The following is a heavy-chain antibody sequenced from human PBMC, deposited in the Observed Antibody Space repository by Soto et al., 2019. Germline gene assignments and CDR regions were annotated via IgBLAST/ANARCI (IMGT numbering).Heavy chain of an antibody. CDR2: IRSKAYGGTT. D-gene: IGHD3-3*01. CDR1: GFTFGDYA. V-gene: IGHV3-49*04. CDR3: TRESARDDFWSGSHYYYYGMDV. J-gene: IGHJ6*02. Sequence: PGGSLRLSCTASGFTFGDYAMSWARQAPGKGLEWVGFIRSKAYGGTTEYAASVKGRFTISRDDSKSIAYLQMNSLKTEDTAVYYCTRESARDDFWSGSHYYYYGMDVWGQGTTVTVSS.